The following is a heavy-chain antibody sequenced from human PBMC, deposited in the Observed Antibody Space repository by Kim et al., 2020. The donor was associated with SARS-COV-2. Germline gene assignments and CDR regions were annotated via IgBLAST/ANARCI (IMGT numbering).Heavy chain of an antibody. V-gene: IGHV7-4-1*02. CDR1: GYTFTSYA. CDR3: ARWGWYSGSSRETEPDY. D-gene: IGHD1-26*01. J-gene: IGHJ4*02. Sequence: ASVKVSCKASGYTFTSYAMNWVRQAPGQGLEWMGWINTNTGNPTYAQGFTGRFVFSLDTSVSTAYLQISSLKAEDTAVYYCARWGWYSGSSRETEPDYWGQGTLVTVSS. CDR2: INTNTGNP.